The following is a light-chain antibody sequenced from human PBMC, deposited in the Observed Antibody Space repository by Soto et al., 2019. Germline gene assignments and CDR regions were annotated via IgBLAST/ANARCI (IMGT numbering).Light chain of an antibody. V-gene: IGKV3-20*01. CDR1: QSFSRSF. CDR3: QQYATSPIT. J-gene: IGKJ5*01. CDR2: GAS. Sequence: EIVLTQSPGTLSLSPGERATLSCRASQSFSRSFLAWYQQKPGQAPRLLLYGASSRATGIPDRFSGSGSGTDFTLSIASLEPEDFAAYFCQQYATSPITFGQGTRLEIK.